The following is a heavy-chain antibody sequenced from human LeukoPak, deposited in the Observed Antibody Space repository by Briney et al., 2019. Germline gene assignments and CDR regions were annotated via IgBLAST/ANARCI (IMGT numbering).Heavy chain of an antibody. CDR3: AGRRADTCNFCFVY. CDR2: MYDRGDT. V-gene: IGHV3-66*02. J-gene: IGHJ4*02. Sequence: TGGSLRLSCAVSGFTVTSNFMSWVRQAPGKGLECVSVMYDRGDTYYADSVKGRFTVSRDTSKNTLFPQLNNVGAEDTAVYYCAGRRADTCNFCFVYWGQGTLVTVSS. D-gene: IGHD1-1*01. CDR1: GFTVTSNF.